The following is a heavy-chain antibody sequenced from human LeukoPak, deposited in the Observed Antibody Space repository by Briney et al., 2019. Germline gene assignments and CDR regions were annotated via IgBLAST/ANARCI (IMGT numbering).Heavy chain of an antibody. CDR2: ISAYNGNT. D-gene: IGHD2-15*01. CDR3: ARELLPACAFDI. J-gene: IGHJ3*02. CDR1: GYTFTSYG. V-gene: IGHV1-18*01. Sequence: ASVKVSCKASGYTFTSYGISWVRQAPGQGLEWMGWISAYNGNTNYAQKLQGRVTMTTDTSTSTAYMELRSLRSDDTAVYYCARELLPACAFDIWGQGRMVTVSS.